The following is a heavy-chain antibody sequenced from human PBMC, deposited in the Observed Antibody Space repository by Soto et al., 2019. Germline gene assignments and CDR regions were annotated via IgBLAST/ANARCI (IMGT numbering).Heavy chain of an antibody. J-gene: IGHJ4*02. CDR3: ATTLEITSWGAFDY. CDR1: GDTFSTFT. D-gene: IGHD3-10*01. V-gene: IGHV1-69*01. Sequence: QVQLVQSGAEVKRPGSSVKVSCKASGDTFSTFTLSWMRQAPGQGLEWMGGIVPIFQTANYARKFQGRLTITADESTTTAYMELSSLLSEDTALYFCATTLEITSWGAFDYWGQGTLVTF. CDR2: IVPIFQTA.